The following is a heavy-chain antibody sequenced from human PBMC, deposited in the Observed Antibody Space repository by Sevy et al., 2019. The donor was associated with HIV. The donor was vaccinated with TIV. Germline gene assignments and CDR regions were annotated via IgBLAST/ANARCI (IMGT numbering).Heavy chain of an antibody. CDR1: GFKLNGNG. J-gene: IGHJ3*02. Sequence: GGSLRLSFVALGFKLNGNGITWFPQPPGKGLNWVAGISHDGEKKIYGDSVKGGFSISGDQSKNTVYLQMGTLTPEDTAIYYCARDFEVNNWRVVGAFDMWGLGTLVTVSS. CDR3: ARDFEVNNWRVVGAFDM. V-gene: IGHV3-30*14. CDR2: ISHDGEKK. D-gene: IGHD3-3*01.